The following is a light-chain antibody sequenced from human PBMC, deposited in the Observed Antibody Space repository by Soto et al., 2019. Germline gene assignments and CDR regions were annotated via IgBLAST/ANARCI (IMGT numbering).Light chain of an antibody. J-gene: IGKJ2*01. CDR1: QSVRDN. CDR2: GAS. CDR3: HQHNAWPPST. V-gene: IGKV3-15*01. Sequence: ETLLTQSPATLSVSPGERATLSCRASQSVRDNLAWYPQKPGQATRLLIYGASPLAPGIPARFSGSGFGTEFSLTISSLQSEDFAVYSCHQHNAWPPSTFGQGTKLEIK.